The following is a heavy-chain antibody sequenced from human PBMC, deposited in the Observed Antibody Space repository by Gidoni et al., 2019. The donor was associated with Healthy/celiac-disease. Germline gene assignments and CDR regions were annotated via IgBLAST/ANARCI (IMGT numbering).Heavy chain of an antibody. D-gene: IGHD3-22*01. CDR3: ARAKGYDSSGYSSGDYYGMDV. J-gene: IGHJ6*02. CDR2: IIPILGIA. CDR1: GGTFSSYA. V-gene: IGHV1-69*04. Sequence: QVQLVQSGAEVKKPGSSVKVSCKASGGTFSSYAISWVRQAPGQGLEWMGRIIPILGIANYAQKFQGRVTITADKSTSTAYMELSSLRSEDTAVYYCARAKGYDSSGYSSGDYYGMDVWGQGTTVTVSS.